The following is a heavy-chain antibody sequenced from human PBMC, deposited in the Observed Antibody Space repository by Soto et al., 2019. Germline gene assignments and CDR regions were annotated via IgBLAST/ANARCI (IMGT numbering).Heavy chain of an antibody. J-gene: IGHJ2*01. CDR2: LNPGNGNT. D-gene: IGHD2-21*01. Sequence: QVQLVQSGAEVKEPGASVKVSCMASGYTFTNYAIHWVRQAPGQRLEWMGWLNPGNGNTKYPQKFQGRVTITRDTSASTAYMFLSSLRSEDTAVYYCARDQGIPYCGGDCYSDWYFDLWGRGTLVTVSS. CDR3: ARDQGIPYCGGDCYSDWYFDL. CDR1: GYTFTNYA. V-gene: IGHV1-3*01.